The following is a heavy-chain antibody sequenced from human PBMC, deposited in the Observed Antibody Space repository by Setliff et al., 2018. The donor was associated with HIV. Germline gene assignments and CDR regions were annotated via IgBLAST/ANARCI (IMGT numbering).Heavy chain of an antibody. D-gene: IGHD5-18*01. CDR2: INPNIGST. J-gene: IGHJ4*02. Sequence: VASVKVSCKSSEYTFTDYFIHWVRQAPGQGLQWMGRINPNIGSTNYAQKLQGRVTMTTDTSTSTAYMELRSLRSDDTAVYYCARGRWIQLWLRSEPTDYFDYWGQGTLVTVSS. CDR1: EYTFTDYF. V-gene: IGHV1-18*04. CDR3: ARGRWIQLWLRSEPTDYFDY.